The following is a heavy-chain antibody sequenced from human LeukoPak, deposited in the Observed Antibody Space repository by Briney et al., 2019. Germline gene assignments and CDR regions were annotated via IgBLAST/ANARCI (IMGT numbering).Heavy chain of an antibody. D-gene: IGHD3-9*01. J-gene: IGHJ2*01. CDR2: IFHTGST. CDR3: AKVPGRYLDFLWYFDL. CDR1: GDSFSSFH. Sequence: SETLSLTCSVSGDSFSSFHLHWIRQPPGKGLEWIGYIFHTGSTNYNPSLERRVTMSVDTSKNQFSLHLTPVTAADTAVYYCAKVPGRYLDFLWYFDLWGRGTLVTVSS. V-gene: IGHV4-59*01.